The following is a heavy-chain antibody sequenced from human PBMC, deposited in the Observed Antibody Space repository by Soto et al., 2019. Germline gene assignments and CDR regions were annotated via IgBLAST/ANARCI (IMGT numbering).Heavy chain of an antibody. CDR1: GFAFSDAS. Sequence: VRLVESGGDLVKPGGSLRLSCAASGFAFSDASMSWVRQAPGKGLEWVGRIKTKSSGGTTDYAAPVKGRFTISRDDSKNTVYLQMDSLKAEDTAVYSCTPLASGHYGYDFWGQGTLVTVSS. J-gene: IGHJ4*02. CDR2: IKTKSSGGTT. V-gene: IGHV3-15*01. D-gene: IGHD3-3*01. CDR3: TPLASGHYGYDF.